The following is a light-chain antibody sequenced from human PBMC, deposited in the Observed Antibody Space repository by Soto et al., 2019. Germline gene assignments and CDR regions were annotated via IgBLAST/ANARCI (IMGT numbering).Light chain of an antibody. CDR3: QQRSNWPPIT. V-gene: IGKV3-11*01. Sequence: EIVLTQSPATLSLSPGERATLSCRASQSVRSYLAWYQQKPGQAPRLLIYDASNRATGIPARFSGSGSGTDFTLTISSLEPEDFAVYYCQQRSNWPPITF. CDR1: QSVRSY. CDR2: DAS. J-gene: IGKJ5*01.